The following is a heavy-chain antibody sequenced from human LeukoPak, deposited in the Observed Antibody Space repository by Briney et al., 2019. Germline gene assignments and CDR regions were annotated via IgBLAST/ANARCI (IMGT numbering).Heavy chain of an antibody. CDR3: ARTRGVGATRDFDY. Sequence: PGGSLRLSCAASGFTFSSYSMNWVRQAPGKGLEWVSYISSSSSTIYYADSVKGRFTISRDNAKNSLYLQMNSLRAEDTAGYYCARTRGVGATRDFDYWGQGTLVTVSS. CDR1: GFTFSSYS. D-gene: IGHD1-26*01. J-gene: IGHJ4*02. CDR2: ISSSSSTI. V-gene: IGHV3-48*01.